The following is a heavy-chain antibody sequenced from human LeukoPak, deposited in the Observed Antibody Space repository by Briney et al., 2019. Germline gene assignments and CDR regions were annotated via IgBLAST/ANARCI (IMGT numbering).Heavy chain of an antibody. CDR3: ARGGSSGWHGVDH. CDR2: IYYSGST. J-gene: IGHJ4*02. CDR1: GGSISTYY. Sequence: PSETLSLTCTVSGGSISTYYWSWIRQPPGKGLEWIGYIYYSGSTNYNPSLKSRVTISVDTSKNLFSLILYSVTAGDTAVYYCARGGSSGWHGVDHWGQGTLVTVSS. V-gene: IGHV4-59*01. D-gene: IGHD6-19*01.